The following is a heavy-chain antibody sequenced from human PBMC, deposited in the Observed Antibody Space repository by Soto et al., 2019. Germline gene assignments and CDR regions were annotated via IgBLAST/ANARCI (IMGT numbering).Heavy chain of an antibody. CDR1: GFTFSSYI. D-gene: IGHD2-21*02. J-gene: IGHJ5*02. V-gene: IGHV3-48*01. CDR2: ISSSSSTI. CDR3: ARGPSVVVTPYGGYNWFDP. Sequence: GGSLRLSCAASGFTFSSYIMNWVRQAPGKGLEWVSYISSSSSTIYYADSVKGRFTISRDNAKNSLYLQMNSLRAEDTAVYYCARGPSVVVTPYGGYNWFDPWGQGTLVTVSS.